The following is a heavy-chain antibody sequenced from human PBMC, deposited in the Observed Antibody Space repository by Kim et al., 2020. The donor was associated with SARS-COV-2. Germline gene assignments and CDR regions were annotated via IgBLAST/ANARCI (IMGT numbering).Heavy chain of an antibody. CDR2: IYYSGST. J-gene: IGHJ4*02. CDR1: GGSISSYY. Sequence: SETLSLTCTVSGGSISSYYWSWIRQPPGKGLEWIGYIYYSGSTNYNPSLKSRVTISVDTSKNQFSLKLSSVTAADTAVYYCARMVRGVIDRVPYPDYWGQGTLVTVSS. V-gene: IGHV4-59*13. CDR3: ARMVRGVIDRVPYPDY. D-gene: IGHD3-10*01.